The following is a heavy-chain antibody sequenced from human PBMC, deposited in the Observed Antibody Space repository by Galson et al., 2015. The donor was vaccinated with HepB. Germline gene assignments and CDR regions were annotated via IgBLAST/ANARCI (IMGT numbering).Heavy chain of an antibody. CDR3: ASTIFGVVTNPFDY. V-gene: IGHV3-30*03. CDR2: ISNDGSNK. J-gene: IGHJ4*02. D-gene: IGHD3-3*01. CDR1: GFTFSNYG. Sequence: SLRLSCAASGFTFSNYGMHWVRQAPGKGLEWVAVISNDGSNKYYGDSVKGRFTISRDNSKNTLYLQMNSLRAEDTAVYYCASTIFGVVTNPFDYWGQGTLVTVSS.